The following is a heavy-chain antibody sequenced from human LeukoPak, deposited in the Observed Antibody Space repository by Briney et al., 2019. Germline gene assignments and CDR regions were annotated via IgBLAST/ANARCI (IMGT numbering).Heavy chain of an antibody. CDR3: ASPDSVAGHNFDY. D-gene: IGHD6-19*01. Sequence: GGSLRLSCAASGFTFSDYHMSWIRQAPGKGLEWVSYISSSGSTIYYADSVKGRFTISRDDAKNSLYLQMNSLRAEDTAVYYCASPDSVAGHNFDYWAREPWSPSPQ. CDR1: GFTFSDYH. CDR2: ISSSGSTI. J-gene: IGHJ4*02. V-gene: IGHV3-11*01.